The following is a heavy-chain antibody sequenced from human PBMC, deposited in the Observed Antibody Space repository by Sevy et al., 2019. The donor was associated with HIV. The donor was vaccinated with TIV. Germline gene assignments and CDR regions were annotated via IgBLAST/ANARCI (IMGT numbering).Heavy chain of an antibody. D-gene: IGHD6-25*01. J-gene: IGHJ3*01. CDR1: GFTFSSYE. Sequence: GGSLRLSCAASGFTFSSYEMNWVRQAPGKGMEWVSYISSSGSTIYYAHSVKGRFTISRDNAKNSLYLQMNSLRAEDTAVYYCARDQRESGAFDVWGQGTMVTVSS. V-gene: IGHV3-48*03. CDR3: ARDQRESGAFDV. CDR2: ISSSGSTI.